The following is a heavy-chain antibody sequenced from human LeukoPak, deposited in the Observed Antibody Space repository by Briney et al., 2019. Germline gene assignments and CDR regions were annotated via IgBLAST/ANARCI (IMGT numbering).Heavy chain of an antibody. CDR1: GFTFDDYA. V-gene: IGHV3-9*01. D-gene: IGHD1-7*01. CDR2: ISWNSGSI. CDR3: AKLELSLWTFDY. J-gene: IGHJ4*02. Sequence: SLRLSCAASGFTFDDYAMHWVRQAPGKGLEWVSGISWNSGSIGYADSVKGRFTISRDNAKNTLYLQMNSLRAEDTAVYYCAKLELSLWTFDYWGQGTLVTVSS.